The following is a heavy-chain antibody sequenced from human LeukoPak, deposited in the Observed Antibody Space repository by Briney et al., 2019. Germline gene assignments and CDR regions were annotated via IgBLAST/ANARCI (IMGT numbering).Heavy chain of an antibody. CDR3: AREGGTYYDFWSGYSNPNWFDP. J-gene: IGHJ5*02. Sequence: GSLRLSCAASGFTFSSYAMHWVRQAPGKGLEWVAVISYDGSNKYYADSVKGRFTISRDNSKNTLYLQMNSLRAEDTAVYYCAREGGTYYDFWSGYSNPNWFDPWGQGTLVTVSS. CDR1: GFTFSSYA. CDR2: ISYDGSNK. D-gene: IGHD3-3*01. V-gene: IGHV3-30-3*01.